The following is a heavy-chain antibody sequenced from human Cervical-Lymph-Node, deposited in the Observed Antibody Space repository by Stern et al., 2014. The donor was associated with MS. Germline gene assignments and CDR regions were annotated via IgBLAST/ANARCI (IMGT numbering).Heavy chain of an antibody. J-gene: IGHJ6*02. V-gene: IGHV1-2*06. Sequence: MQLVESGAEVKKPGASVKVPCKASGYTFTGYYLHWVRQAPGQGLEWMGRINPNSGDTKYAQNFQDRVTMTRDTYISTAYMELSRLRSDDTAVYYCARSLNWNDVEDYHYGLDVWGQGTTVTVSS. D-gene: IGHD1-1*01. CDR1: GYTFTGYY. CDR2: INPNSGDT. CDR3: ARSLNWNDVEDYHYGLDV.